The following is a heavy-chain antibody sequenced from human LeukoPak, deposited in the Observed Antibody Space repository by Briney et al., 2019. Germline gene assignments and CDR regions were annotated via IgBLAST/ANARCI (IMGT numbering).Heavy chain of an antibody. CDR3: ARFVSSIWPFDY. D-gene: IGHD6-13*01. CDR2: ISYDGSNK. Sequence: PGRSLRLSCAASEFTFSSYGMHWVRQAPGKGLEWVAIISYDGSNKYYADSVKGRFAISRDNSKNTLYLQMDSLRPEDTAVYYCARFVSSIWPFDYWGQGTLVTVSS. J-gene: IGHJ4*02. CDR1: EFTFSSYG. V-gene: IGHV3-30*03.